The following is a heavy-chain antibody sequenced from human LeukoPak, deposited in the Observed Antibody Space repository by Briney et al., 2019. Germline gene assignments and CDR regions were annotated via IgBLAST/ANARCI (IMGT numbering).Heavy chain of an antibody. V-gene: IGHV3-23*01. CDR1: GFTFSSHA. J-gene: IGHJ6*02. D-gene: IGHD4-17*01. CDR3: AKLTTNTVTTNGYYYNGVDV. Sequence: GGSLRLSCAASGFTFSSHAMSWVRQAPGKGLEWVSSISGSGGSTYYADSVKGRFTISRDSSKNTLFLQMNSLRAEDTAVYYCAKLTTNTVTTNGYYYNGVDVWGQGPTVSVSS. CDR2: ISGSGGST.